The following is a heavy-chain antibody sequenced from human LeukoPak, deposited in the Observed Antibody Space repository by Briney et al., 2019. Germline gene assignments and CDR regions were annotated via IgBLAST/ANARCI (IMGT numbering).Heavy chain of an antibody. J-gene: IGHJ6*02. CDR1: GFTFDDYA. CDR2: ISGDGGST. CDR3: AKHFTPGIAAAGRLYYYYYYGMDV. V-gene: IGHV3-43*02. Sequence: TGGSLRLSCAASGFTFDDYAMHWVRQAPGKGLEWVSLISGDGGSTYYADSVKGRFTISRDNSKNSLYLQMNSLRTEDTALYYCAKHFTPGIAAAGRLYYYYYYGMDVWGQGTTVTVSS. D-gene: IGHD6-13*01.